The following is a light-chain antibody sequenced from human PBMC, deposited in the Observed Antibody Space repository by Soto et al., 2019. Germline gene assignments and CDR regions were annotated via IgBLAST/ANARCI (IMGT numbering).Light chain of an antibody. Sequence: QSVLTQPASVSGSPGQSITISCAGTGSDVGAYNLVSWYQQHPGKVPKLIICEVNTRPSGISNRFSGSKSGDTASLTISGLQAEDEADYFCCSYAGTVAYVLGTGTKVTVL. J-gene: IGLJ1*01. CDR3: CSYAGTVAYV. V-gene: IGLV2-23*02. CDR2: EVN. CDR1: GSDVGAYNL.